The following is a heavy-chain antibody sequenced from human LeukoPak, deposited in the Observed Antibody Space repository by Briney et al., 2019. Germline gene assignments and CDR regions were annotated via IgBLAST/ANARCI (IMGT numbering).Heavy chain of an antibody. V-gene: IGHV4-34*01. J-gene: IGHJ6*02. CDR3: ARERRLWSGGYYGMDV. CDR1: GGSFSGYY. Sequence: PSETLSLTCAVYGGSFSGYYWSWIRQPPGKGLEWIGEVNLGGSTNYTPSLKSRVTISVDPSKNQFSLKLSAVAAADTAVHYCARERRLWSGGYYGMDVWGQGTTVTVSS. CDR2: VNLGGST. D-gene: IGHD2-15*01.